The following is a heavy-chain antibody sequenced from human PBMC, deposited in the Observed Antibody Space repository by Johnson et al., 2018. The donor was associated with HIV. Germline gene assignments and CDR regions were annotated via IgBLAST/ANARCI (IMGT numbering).Heavy chain of an antibody. D-gene: IGHD3-16*02. CDR3: ARGSIMITFGGVIPDAFDI. J-gene: IGHJ3*02. Sequence: VQLVESGGGLVQPGGSLRLSCATSGFTLSNHAVHWVRQAPGKGLEYVSGISNDGVSTYYANSVKGRFTISRDNTKNSLYLQMNSLRAEDTALYYCARGSIMITFGGVIPDAFDIWGQGTLVIVSS. CDR2: ISNDGVST. V-gene: IGHV3-64*01. CDR1: GFTLSNHA.